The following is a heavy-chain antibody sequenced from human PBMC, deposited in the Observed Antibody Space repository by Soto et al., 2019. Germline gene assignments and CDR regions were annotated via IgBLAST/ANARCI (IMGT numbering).Heavy chain of an antibody. CDR1: GDAISSGGNY. CDR3: AREATTIFGVVKVSGNWFDS. V-gene: IGHV4-31*03. J-gene: IGHJ5*01. D-gene: IGHD3-3*01. CDR2: IYHSGTT. Sequence: SETLSLTCTVSGDAISSGGNYWSWIRQRPGKGLEWIGFIYHSGTTQYNPSLKSRLTISVDTSKNQFSLKLTSVTAADTALYYCAREATTIFGVVKVSGNWFDSWGQGTLVTVSS.